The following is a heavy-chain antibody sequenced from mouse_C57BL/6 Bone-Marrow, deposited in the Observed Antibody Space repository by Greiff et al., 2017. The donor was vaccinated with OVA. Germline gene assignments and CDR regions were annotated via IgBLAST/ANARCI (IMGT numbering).Heavy chain of an antibody. CDR2: IRNKANNHAT. J-gene: IGHJ2*01. D-gene: IGHD2-3*01. CDR1: GFTFSDAW. Sequence: EVHLVESGGGLVQPGGSMKLSCAASGFTFSDAWMDWVRQSPEKGLEWVAEIRNKANNHATYYAESVKGRFTISRDDSKSSVYLQMNSLRAEDTGIYYCTRRGYYAPYFDYWGQGTTLTVSS. CDR3: TRRGYYAPYFDY. V-gene: IGHV6-6*01.